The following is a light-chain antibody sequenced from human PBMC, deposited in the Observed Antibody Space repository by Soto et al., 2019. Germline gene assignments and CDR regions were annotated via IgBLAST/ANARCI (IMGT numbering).Light chain of an antibody. V-gene: IGKV4-1*01. CDR3: QQYESTPPT. J-gene: IGKJ2*01. CDR1: QSVLYSSNNTNY. Sequence: DIVMTQSPDSLAVSLGERATINCKSSQSVLYSSNNTNYLAWYQQRPGQPPKLLIYWASTRESGVPDRFSGSGSVTDFTLTITNLQAEDVAVYDCQQYESTPPTFGQGTKLEIK. CDR2: WAS.